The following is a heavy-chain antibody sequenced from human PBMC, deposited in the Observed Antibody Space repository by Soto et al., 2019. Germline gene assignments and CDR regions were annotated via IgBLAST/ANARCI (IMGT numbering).Heavy chain of an antibody. V-gene: IGHV1-46*02. CDR2: IDPSGGDT. Sequence: QVQLVQSGAEVRKPGASVKVSCKASGYTFDRHYIQWVRQAPGQGLEWMGMIDPSGGDTNYAKKFQGRVTLTSDTSTSTVYMELSSLRSEDTAVYYCAKRRGVGLTRSSFDYWGPGTLVIVSS. D-gene: IGHD1-26*01. J-gene: IGHJ4*02. CDR1: GYTFDRHY. CDR3: AKRRGVGLTRSSFDY.